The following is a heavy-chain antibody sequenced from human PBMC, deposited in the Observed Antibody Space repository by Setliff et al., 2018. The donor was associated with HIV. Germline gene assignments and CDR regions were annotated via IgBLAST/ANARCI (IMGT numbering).Heavy chain of an antibody. J-gene: IGHJ6*02. D-gene: IGHD3-22*01. V-gene: IGHV4-39*02. CDR3: ARGPRITLIEVVTSDYYYGMDV. CDR2: INHSGST. CDR1: GGSIGSGSHY. Sequence: SETLSLTCTVSGGSIGSGSHYWSWIRQPPGKGLEWIGEINHSGSTNYNPSLKSRVTISVDASKNHFSLKVSSVTAADTAVYYCARGPRITLIEVVTSDYYYGMDVWGQGTTVTVSS.